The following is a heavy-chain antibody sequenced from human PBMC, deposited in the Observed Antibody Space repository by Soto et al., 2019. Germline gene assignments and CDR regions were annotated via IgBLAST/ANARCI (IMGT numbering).Heavy chain of an antibody. J-gene: IGHJ4*02. D-gene: IGHD3-22*01. CDR1: GGSVSSGSYY. CDR2: IYYSGST. CDR3: ASEDYYDSSGPFDY. Sequence: SETLSLTCTVSGGSVSSGSYYWSWIRQPPGKGLEWIGYIYYSGSTNYKPSLKSRVTISVDTSKNQFSLKLSSVTAADTAVYYCASEDYYDSSGPFDYWGQGTLVTVSS. V-gene: IGHV4-61*01.